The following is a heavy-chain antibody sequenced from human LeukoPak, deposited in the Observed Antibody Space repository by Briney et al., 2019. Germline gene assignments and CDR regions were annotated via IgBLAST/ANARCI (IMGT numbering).Heavy chain of an antibody. V-gene: IGHV3-64*01. D-gene: IGHD5-12*01. Sequence: PGGSLRLSCAASGFTFSSYAMHWVRQAPGKGLEYVSAISSNGGSTYYANSVKGRFTISRDNSKNTLYLQMDSLRAEDMAVYYCARDQILRSFYYYYGMDVWGQGTTVTVSS. J-gene: IGHJ6*02. CDR2: ISSNGGST. CDR3: ARDQILRSFYYYYGMDV. CDR1: GFTFSSYA.